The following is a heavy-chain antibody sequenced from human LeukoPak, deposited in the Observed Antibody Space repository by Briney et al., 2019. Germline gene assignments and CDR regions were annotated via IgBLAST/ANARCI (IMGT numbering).Heavy chain of an antibody. V-gene: IGHV4-59*01. D-gene: IGHD3-16*01. Sequence: SETLSVTCTVSGGSISSYYWSWIRQPPGKGLEWIGYIYYSGSTNYNPSLKSRVTMSVDPSKNQFFLKLTSVTAADTAVYYCARGGWSLDLWGRGTLVTVSS. CDR3: ARGGWSLDL. J-gene: IGHJ2*01. CDR1: GGSISSYY. CDR2: IYYSGST.